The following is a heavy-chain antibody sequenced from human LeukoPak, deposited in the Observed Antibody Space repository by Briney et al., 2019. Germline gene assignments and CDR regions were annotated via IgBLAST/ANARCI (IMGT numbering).Heavy chain of an antibody. J-gene: IGHJ4*02. CDR2: ISGSGGST. CDR3: AKVSSTSSILPDYFDY. Sequence: PGGSLRLSCAASGFTFSSYAMSWVRQAPGKGLEWVSAISGSGGSTYYADSVKGRFTISRDNSKNTLYLQMNSLRAEDTAVYYCAKVSSTSSILPDYFDYWGQGTLVTVSS. D-gene: IGHD2-2*01. V-gene: IGHV3-23*01. CDR1: GFTFSSYA.